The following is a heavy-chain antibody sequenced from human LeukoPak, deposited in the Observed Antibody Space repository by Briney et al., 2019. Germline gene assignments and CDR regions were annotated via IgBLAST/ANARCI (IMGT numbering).Heavy chain of an antibody. Sequence: GASVKVSCKASGGTFSSYAISWVRQAPGQGLEWMGGIIPIFGTANYAQKFQGRVTITADESTSTAYMELSSLRSEDTAVYYCARQYTDYGGLYNWFDPWGQGTLVTVSS. V-gene: IGHV1-69*13. CDR2: IIPIFGTA. J-gene: IGHJ5*02. D-gene: IGHD4-23*01. CDR1: GGTFSSYA. CDR3: ARQYTDYGGLYNWFDP.